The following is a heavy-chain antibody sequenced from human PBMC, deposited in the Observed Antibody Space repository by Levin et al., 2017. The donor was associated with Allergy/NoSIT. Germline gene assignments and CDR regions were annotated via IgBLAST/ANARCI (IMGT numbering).Heavy chain of an antibody. CDR1: GGTLSTHA. J-gene: IGHJ4*02. D-gene: IGHD4-17*01. CDR2: IIPIFTSA. V-gene: IGHV1-69*13. CDR3: AEGQDEGSGDYVFSSYFFDY. Sequence: SVKVSCKASGGTLSTHAISWVRQAPGQGLEWMGGIIPIFTSATYAQKFQGRVTIPADDSTSTAYMALSSLRSADTPVYYCAEGQDEGSGDYVFSSYFFDYWGQGTLVTVSS.